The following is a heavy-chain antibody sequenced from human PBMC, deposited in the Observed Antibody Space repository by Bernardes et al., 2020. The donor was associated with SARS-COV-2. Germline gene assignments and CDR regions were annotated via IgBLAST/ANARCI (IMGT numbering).Heavy chain of an antibody. CDR2: VSGSGGST. CDR1: GLTFSNYA. Sequence: GGSLRLSCAASGLTFSNYAMSWVRQAPGKGLEWVSVVSGSGGSTYYADSVKGRFTISRDNSKNILYLQMNSLRAEDTAIYYCAKREYYDFWSGPIDYWGQGNLVTVAS. J-gene: IGHJ4*02. V-gene: IGHV3-23*01. CDR3: AKREYYDFWSGPIDY. D-gene: IGHD3-3*01.